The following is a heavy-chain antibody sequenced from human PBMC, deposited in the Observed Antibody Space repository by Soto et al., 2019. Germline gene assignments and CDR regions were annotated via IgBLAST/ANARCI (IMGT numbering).Heavy chain of an antibody. V-gene: IGHV4-31*03. D-gene: IGHD5-12*01. CDR1: GGSISSGGYY. Sequence: QVQLQESGPGLVKPSQTLSLTCTVSGGSISSGGYYWSWIRQHPGKGLEWIGYIYYSGSTYYNPSLKSRVTISVDTSKNQFSLKLSSVTAADTAVYYCAASCVGFGGFNCYGMDVWGQWTTVTVSS. CDR2: IYYSGST. J-gene: IGHJ6*02. CDR3: AASCVGFGGFNCYGMDV.